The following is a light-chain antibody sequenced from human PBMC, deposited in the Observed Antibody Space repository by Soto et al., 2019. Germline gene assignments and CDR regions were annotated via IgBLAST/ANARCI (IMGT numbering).Light chain of an antibody. CDR3: QQYGSSPYT. J-gene: IGKJ2*01. CDR1: QSVSSSY. V-gene: IGKV3-20*01. Sequence: EIVLTQSPGTLSLSPGERATLSCRASQSVSSSYLAWYQQKPGQAPRLLIYGASSRATGIQDRFRGSGSGTDFTLTISRLEPEEFAVYYCQQYGSSPYTFGQGNKLEIK. CDR2: GAS.